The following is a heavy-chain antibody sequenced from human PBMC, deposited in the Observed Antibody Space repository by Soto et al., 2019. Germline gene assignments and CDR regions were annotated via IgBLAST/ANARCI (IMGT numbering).Heavy chain of an antibody. CDR2: IHPDIGNT. V-gene: IGHV1-8*01. J-gene: IGHJ5*02. D-gene: IGHD7-27*01. CDR1: GYTFADYE. CDR3: ARGLGPPERRFDH. Sequence: GSVNVSCKASGYTFADYEINWVRQATGEELEWMGWIHPDIGNTDFAKRFRGRITMTRNTSMSVVYMELDKLTSEDMAVYYCARGLGPPERRFDHWGHGTLVTVSS.